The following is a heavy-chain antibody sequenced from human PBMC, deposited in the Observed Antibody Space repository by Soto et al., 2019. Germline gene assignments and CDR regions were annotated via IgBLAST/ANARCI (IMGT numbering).Heavy chain of an antibody. J-gene: IGHJ6*02. V-gene: IGHV1-69*01. CDR2: IIPMFGIG. D-gene: IGHD1-26*01. CDR1: GGSFSKYG. Sequence: QVQLVQSGAEVKMPGSSVRVSCKASGGSFSKYGISWVRQAPGQGLEWMGGIIPMFGIGNYAEKFLGRVTITADESTSTSHMELSSLRSEDTAVYFFARGYRENYFYDMDVWGQGPTVTVSS. CDR3: ARGYRENYFYDMDV.